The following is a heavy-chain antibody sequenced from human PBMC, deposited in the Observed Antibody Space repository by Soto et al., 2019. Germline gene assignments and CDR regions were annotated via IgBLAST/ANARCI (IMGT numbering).Heavy chain of an antibody. V-gene: IGHV3-23*01. CDR1: GFTFSRYA. Sequence: EVQLLESGGGLVQPGGSLRLSCAASGFTFSRYAMSWVRQAPGNGLEWVATVRNSGGSTSYADSVKGRFTISRDNSGNTVFLQMNSLRAYDTALYYCAKGNLPYCSAGACYYFDYWGQGTLVAVSS. CDR3: AKGNLPYCSAGACYYFDY. J-gene: IGHJ4*02. D-gene: IGHD2-15*01. CDR2: VRNSGGST.